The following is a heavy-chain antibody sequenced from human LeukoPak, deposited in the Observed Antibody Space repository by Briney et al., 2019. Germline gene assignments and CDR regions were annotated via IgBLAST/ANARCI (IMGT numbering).Heavy chain of an antibody. CDR3: AKAHRRRQWLRFALDY. D-gene: IGHD6-19*01. Sequence: GGSLRLSCAASGFTFSSYAMSWVRQAPGKGLEGVSAISGSGGSTYYADSVKGRFTSSRDNSKNTLYLQMNSLRAEDTAVYYCAKAHRRRQWLRFALDYWGQGTLVTVSS. J-gene: IGHJ4*02. V-gene: IGHV3-23*01. CDR1: GFTFSSYA. CDR2: ISGSGGST.